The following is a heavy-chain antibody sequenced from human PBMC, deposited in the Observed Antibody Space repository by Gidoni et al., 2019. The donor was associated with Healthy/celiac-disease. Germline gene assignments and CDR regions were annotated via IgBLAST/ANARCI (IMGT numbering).Heavy chain of an antibody. CDR1: GGSFSGYY. J-gene: IGHJ6*02. Sequence: QVQLQQWGAGLLKPSETLSLTCAVYGGSFSGYYWSWIRQPPGKGLEWIGEINHSGSTNYNPSLKSRVTISVDTSKNQFSLKLSSVTAADTAVYYCARGPPVLEWLLYRYGNYYGMDVWGQGTTVTVSS. V-gene: IGHV4-34*01. D-gene: IGHD3-3*01. CDR2: INHSGST. CDR3: ARGPPVLEWLLYRYGNYYGMDV.